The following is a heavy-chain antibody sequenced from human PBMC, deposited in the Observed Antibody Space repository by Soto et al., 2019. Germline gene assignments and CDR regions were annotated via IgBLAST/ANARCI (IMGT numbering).Heavy chain of an antibody. J-gene: IGHJ4*02. Sequence: ASVKVSCKASGYTFTGYYMHWVRQAPGQGLEWMGWINPNSGGTNYAQKFQGRVTMTRDTSISTAYMELSRLRSDDTAVYYCAREAGGASGSWWILGNWGQGTLVTVSS. CDR2: INPNSGGT. D-gene: IGHD3-10*01. V-gene: IGHV1-2*02. CDR3: AREAGGASGSWWILGN. CDR1: GYTFTGYY.